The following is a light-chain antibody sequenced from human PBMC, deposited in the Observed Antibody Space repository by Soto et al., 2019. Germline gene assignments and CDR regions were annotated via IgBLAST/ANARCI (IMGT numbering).Light chain of an antibody. CDR1: RSNIGRNY. CDR2: RNN. V-gene: IGLV1-47*01. J-gene: IGLJ1*01. CDR3: GTWDSSLSARV. Sequence: QSVLTQPPSASGTPGQRVSISCSGSRSNIGRNYVYWYQQLPGTAPKLLIQRNNERPSGVPDRFSGSKSGTSVSLAISGLRSEDEATYYCGTWDSSLSARVFGTGTKVTVL.